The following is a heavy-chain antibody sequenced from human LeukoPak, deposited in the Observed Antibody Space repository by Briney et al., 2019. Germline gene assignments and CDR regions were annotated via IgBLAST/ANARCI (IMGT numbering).Heavy chain of an antibody. D-gene: IGHD2-2*01. CDR3: ARDPSLYCGTASCYDLDY. V-gene: IGHV3-48*04. J-gene: IGHJ4*02. CDR2: ISSGSSTV. Sequence: GGSLRLSCAASGFSFSSYSMNWVRQAAGKGLKWVSYISSGSSTVYYADSVKGRFTISRDNAKNSLYLQMDSLRAEDTAVYYCARDPSLYCGTASCYDLDYWGQGTLVTVSS. CDR1: GFSFSSYS.